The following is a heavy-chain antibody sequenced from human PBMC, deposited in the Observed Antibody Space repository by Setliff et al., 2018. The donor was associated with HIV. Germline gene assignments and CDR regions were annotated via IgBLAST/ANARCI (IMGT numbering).Heavy chain of an antibody. CDR3: TRRRRAPGIEDLEAY. CDR2: IYPGDFIT. D-gene: IGHD1-26*01. Sequence: HGESLKISCTASGYSFTNYWIGWVRQMPGKGLEWIGVIYPGDFITRYGPSFQGQVSISADRSITTAYLQWSSLKASDTAMYYCTRRRRAPGIEDLEAYWGQGTLVTVSS. J-gene: IGHJ4*02. V-gene: IGHV5-51*01. CDR1: GYSFTNYW.